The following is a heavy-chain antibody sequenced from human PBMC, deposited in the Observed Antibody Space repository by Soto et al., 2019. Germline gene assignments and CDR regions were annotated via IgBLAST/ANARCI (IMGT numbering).Heavy chain of an antibody. D-gene: IGHD3-3*01. V-gene: IGHV3-30*18. CDR3: AKVLPIRFLRSYYALDV. CDR2: ISEDGNNK. CDR1: GFSFSSHG. Sequence: QVQLVESGGGVVQPGRSLRLSCVGSGFSFSSHGMHWVRQAPGKGLEWVAVISEDGNNKYYGDSVKGRFTISRDNSKNTLYMQMNSLRVEDTAVYYCAKVLPIRFLRSYYALDVWGRGTTVTVSS. J-gene: IGHJ6*02.